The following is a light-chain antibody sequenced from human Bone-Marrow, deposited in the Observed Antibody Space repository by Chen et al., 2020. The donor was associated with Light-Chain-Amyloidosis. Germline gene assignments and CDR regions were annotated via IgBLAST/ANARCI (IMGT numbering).Light chain of an antibody. CDR2: GNS. Sequence: QSVLTQPPSVSGAPGQRVTISCTGSSSNIGAGYDVHWYQKLPGTAPKLLIYGNSNRPSGVPDRFSGSKSGTSASLAITGLQAEDEADYYCQSYDSSLSGSHVVFGGGTKLTAL. V-gene: IGLV1-40*01. J-gene: IGLJ2*01. CDR1: SSNIGAGYD. CDR3: QSYDSSLSGSHVV.